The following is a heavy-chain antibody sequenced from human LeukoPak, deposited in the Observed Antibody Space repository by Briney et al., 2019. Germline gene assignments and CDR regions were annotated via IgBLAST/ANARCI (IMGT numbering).Heavy chain of an antibody. CDR2: IYYSGST. V-gene: IGHV4-59*01. D-gene: IGHD3-9*01. CDR1: GDSISSYY. J-gene: IGHJ4*02. Sequence: PSETLSLTCTVSGDSISSYYWTWIRQPPGKGLEWIGYIYYSGSTNYNPSLKSRVTISVDTSKNQFSLKLSSVTAADTAVYYCARTNRLKLRYFDWLGGNYFDYWGQGTLVTVSS. CDR3: ARTNRLKLRYFDWLGGNYFDY.